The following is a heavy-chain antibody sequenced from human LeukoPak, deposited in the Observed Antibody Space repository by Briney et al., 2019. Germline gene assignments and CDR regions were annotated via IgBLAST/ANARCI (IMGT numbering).Heavy chain of an antibody. CDR2: ISAYNGNT. CDR1: GYTFTSYG. V-gene: IGHV1-18*01. Sequence: ASEKVSCKASGYTFTSYGISWVRQAPGQGLEWMGWISAYNGNTNYAQMLQGRVTMATDTSTSTAYMELRSLRSDDTAVYYCARDLSYYDSSGYLGDAADYWGQGTLVTVSS. CDR3: ARDLSYYDSSGYLGDAADY. J-gene: IGHJ4*02. D-gene: IGHD3-22*01.